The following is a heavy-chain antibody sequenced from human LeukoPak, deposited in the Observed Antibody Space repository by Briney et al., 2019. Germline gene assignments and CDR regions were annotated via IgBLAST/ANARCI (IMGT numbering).Heavy chain of an antibody. CDR1: GYTFSSYY. CDR2: INPSGGST. D-gene: IGHD3-10*01. Sequence: ASVKVSCKASGYTFSSYYMHWVRQAPGQGREWMGIINPSGGSTSNVQKFQGRVTMTRDTSISTAYMELSRLRSDDTAVYYCARYTKTYYYGSGSYSSDDAFDIWGQGTMVTVSS. J-gene: IGHJ3*02. V-gene: IGHV1-46*01. CDR3: ARYTKTYYYGSGSYSSDDAFDI.